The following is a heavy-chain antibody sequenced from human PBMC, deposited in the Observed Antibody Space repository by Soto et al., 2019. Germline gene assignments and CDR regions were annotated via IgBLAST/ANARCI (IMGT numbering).Heavy chain of an antibody. CDR3: AKKALLARPFDY. CDR2: ISGSGGST. V-gene: IGHV3-23*01. CDR1: GFTFISYA. Sequence: RGGSLRLSCGASGFTFISYAMSWGRQAPGKGLEWVSAISGSGGSTYYADSVKGRFTISRDNSKNTLYLQMNSLRAEDTAVYYCAKKALLARPFDYWGQGTLVTVSS. J-gene: IGHJ4*02.